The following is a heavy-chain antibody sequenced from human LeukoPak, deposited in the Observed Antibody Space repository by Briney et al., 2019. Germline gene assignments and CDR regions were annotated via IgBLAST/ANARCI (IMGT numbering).Heavy chain of an antibody. Sequence: ASVKVSCKAFGYTFTSYGISWVRQAPGQGLEWMGWISAYNGNTNYAQKLQGRVTMTTDTSTSTAYMELRSLRSDDTAVYYCASASVGATVFDAFDIWGQGTMVTVSS. J-gene: IGHJ3*02. CDR1: GYTFTSYG. V-gene: IGHV1-18*01. D-gene: IGHD1-26*01. CDR2: ISAYNGNT. CDR3: ASASVGATVFDAFDI.